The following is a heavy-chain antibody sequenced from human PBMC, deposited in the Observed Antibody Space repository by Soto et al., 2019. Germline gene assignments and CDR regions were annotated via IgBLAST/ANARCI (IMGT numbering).Heavy chain of an antibody. J-gene: IGHJ4*02. V-gene: IGHV3-23*01. CDR2: ISGSGGST. CDR1: GFTFSSYA. CDR3: ASSYYDILTGYPYFDY. D-gene: IGHD3-9*01. Sequence: EVQLLESGGGLVQPGGSLRLSCAASGFTFSSYAMSWVRQAPGKGLEWVSAISGSGGSTYYADSVKGRFTISRYNSKNPLYLQMNSLRAEDTAVYYCASSYYDILTGYPYFDYWCQGTLVTVSS.